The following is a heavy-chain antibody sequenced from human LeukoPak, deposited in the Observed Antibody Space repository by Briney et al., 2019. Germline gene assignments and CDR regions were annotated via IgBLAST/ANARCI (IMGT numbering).Heavy chain of an antibody. J-gene: IGHJ4*02. CDR3: ARGGGGFWSGMNYFES. D-gene: IGHD3-3*01. CDR1: GGSIRSNY. CDR2: IYYSGST. Sequence: SETLSLTCTVSGGSIRSNYWSWIRQPPGKGLEWIGYIYYSGSTNYNPSLKSRVTISLDTSKNQFSLKVRSVTAADTAVYYRARGGGGFWSGMNYFESWGQGTLVTVSS. V-gene: IGHV4-59*01.